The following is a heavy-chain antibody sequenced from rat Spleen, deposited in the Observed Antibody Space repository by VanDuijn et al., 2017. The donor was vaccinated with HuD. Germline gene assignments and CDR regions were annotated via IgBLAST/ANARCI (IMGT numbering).Heavy chain of an antibody. Sequence: QVQLKESGPGLVQPSQTLSLTCTVAGFSQTSYNVHWVRQPPGKGLEWMGVIWNTGGTRYNSALKSRLSISKDTSKSQVFLKMNSLQTEDTATYYCARVTYYGPMDYWGQGVMVTVSS. D-gene: IGHD1-6*01. CDR3: ARVTYYGPMDY. J-gene: IGHJ2*01. CDR1: GFSQTSYN. CDR2: IWNTGGT. V-gene: IGHV2-41*01.